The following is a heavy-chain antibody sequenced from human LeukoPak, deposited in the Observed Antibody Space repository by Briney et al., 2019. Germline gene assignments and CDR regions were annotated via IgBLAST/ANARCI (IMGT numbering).Heavy chain of an antibody. V-gene: IGHV1-58*01. CDR2: IVVGSGNT. CDR3: AADHLHYDSSGSKEN. Sequence: SVKVSCKASGFTFTSSAVQWVRQARGQRLGWIGWIVVGSGNTNYAQKFQERVTITRDMSTSTAYMELSSLRSEDTAVYYCAADHLHYDSSGSKENWSQGTLVTVSS. CDR1: GFTFTSSA. D-gene: IGHD3-22*01. J-gene: IGHJ4*02.